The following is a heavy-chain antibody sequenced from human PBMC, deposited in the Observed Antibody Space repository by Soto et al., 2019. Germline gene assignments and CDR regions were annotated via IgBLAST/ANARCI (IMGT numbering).Heavy chain of an antibody. CDR2: ISSSSSYI. Sequence: EVQLVESGGGLVKPGGSLRLSCAASGFTFSSYSMNWVRQAPGKGLEWVSSISSSSSYIYYADSVKGRFTISRDNAKNSLYLQMNSLRAEDTAVYYCAREVYRYTSGWYGAAFDIWGQGTMVTVSS. CDR3: AREVYRYTSGWYGAAFDI. J-gene: IGHJ3*02. CDR1: GFTFSSYS. D-gene: IGHD6-19*01. V-gene: IGHV3-21*01.